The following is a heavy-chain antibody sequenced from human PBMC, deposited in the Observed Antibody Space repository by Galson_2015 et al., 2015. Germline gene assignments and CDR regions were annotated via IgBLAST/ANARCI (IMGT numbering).Heavy chain of an antibody. Sequence: QSGAEVKKPGESLKISCKASGYTFTSYGISWVRQAPGQGLEWMGWISAYNGNTNYAQKLQGRVTMTTDTSTSTAYMELRSLRSDDTAVYYCARDHLPTVTSGFDPWGQGTLVTVSS. CDR3: ARDHLPTVTSGFDP. CDR2: ISAYNGNT. V-gene: IGHV1-18*01. J-gene: IGHJ5*02. CDR1: GYTFTSYG. D-gene: IGHD4-17*01.